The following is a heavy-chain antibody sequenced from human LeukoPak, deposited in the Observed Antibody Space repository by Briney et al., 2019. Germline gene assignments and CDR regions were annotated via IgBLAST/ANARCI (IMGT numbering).Heavy chain of an antibody. V-gene: IGHV3-30*02. Sequence: GGSLRLSCAASGFTFSGSAMHWVRQAPGKGLEWVTFIRYDGSNKYYADSVKGRFTISRDNSKNTLYLQMNSLRAEDTAVYYCAKEGAYYYGSGSYPKSYYYYYMDVWGKGTTVTISS. D-gene: IGHD3-10*01. CDR3: AKEGAYYYGSGSYPKSYYYYYMDV. CDR2: IRYDGSNK. J-gene: IGHJ6*03. CDR1: GFTFSGSA.